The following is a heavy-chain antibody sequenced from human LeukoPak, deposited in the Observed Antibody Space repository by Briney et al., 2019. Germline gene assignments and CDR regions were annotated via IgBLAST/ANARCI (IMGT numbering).Heavy chain of an antibody. Sequence: SETLSLTCSVSIGSISSSKWWSWVRQSPVKGLEWIGEIYLYGTTNYNPSFTSRVTMSVDRSRNQFSLKLTSVTAADTAVYYCARQKWEQQGRDYYFNGLDVWGPGTAVIVSS. CDR3: ARQKWEQQGRDYYFNGLDV. D-gene: IGHD1/OR15-1a*01. V-gene: IGHV4-4*02. J-gene: IGHJ6*02. CDR1: IGSISSSKW. CDR2: IYLYGTT.